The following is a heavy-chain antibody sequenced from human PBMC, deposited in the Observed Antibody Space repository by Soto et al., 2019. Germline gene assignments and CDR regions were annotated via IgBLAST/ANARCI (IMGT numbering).Heavy chain of an antibody. CDR3: ARESPTVSADDAFDI. CDR1: GGSISSYY. D-gene: IGHD4-17*01. CDR2: IYYSGST. Sequence: QVQLQESGPGLVKPSETLSLTCTVSGGSISSYYWSWIRQPPGKGLEWIGYIYYSGSTNYNPSLQSRVTISVDTSKNQFSLKLSSVTAADTAVYYCARESPTVSADDAFDIWGQGTMVTVSS. J-gene: IGHJ3*02. V-gene: IGHV4-59*01.